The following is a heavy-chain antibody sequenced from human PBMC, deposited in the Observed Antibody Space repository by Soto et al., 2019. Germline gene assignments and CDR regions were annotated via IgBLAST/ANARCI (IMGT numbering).Heavy chain of an antibody. J-gene: IGHJ4*02. CDR1: GFTFSDYH. V-gene: IGHV3-11*06. CDR3: ASGRIAARPPLNY. Sequence: GGSLRLSCEVYGFTFSDYHMSWIRHAPGKGLEWVSDISNSSSYTKYADSVKGRFTVSRDNAKNSLYLQINSLRAEDTAVYYCASGRIAARPPLNYWGQGTLVTVSS. CDR2: ISNSSSYT. D-gene: IGHD6-6*01.